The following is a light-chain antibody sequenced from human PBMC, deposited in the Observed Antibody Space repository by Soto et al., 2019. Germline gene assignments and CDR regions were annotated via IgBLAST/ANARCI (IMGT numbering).Light chain of an antibody. J-gene: IGKJ4*01. CDR2: LTS. V-gene: IGKV1-39*01. CDR3: QQSYSTPLT. Sequence: DIQMTQSPSSLSASVGDRVTITCRASQSIVRYLSWFQQKPGKAPKLLIYLTSSLESGVPSRFSGSGSGTDFTLTNSGLQPEDFSSYYCQQSYSTPLTFGGGTKVEIK. CDR1: QSIVRY.